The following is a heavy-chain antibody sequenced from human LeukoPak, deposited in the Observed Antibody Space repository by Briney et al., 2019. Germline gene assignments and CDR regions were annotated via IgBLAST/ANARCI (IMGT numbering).Heavy chain of an antibody. CDR2: IIPIFGTA. V-gene: IGHV1-69*05. CDR1: GGTFSSYA. J-gene: IGHJ5*02. D-gene: IGHD6-13*01. CDR3: ARDRLAAAGRGWFDP. Sequence: ASVKVSCKASGGTFSSYAISWVRQAPGQGLEWMGGIIPIFGTANYAQKFQGRVTITTDESTSTAYMELSSLRSEDTAVYYCARDRLAAAGRGWFDPWGQGTLVTVSS.